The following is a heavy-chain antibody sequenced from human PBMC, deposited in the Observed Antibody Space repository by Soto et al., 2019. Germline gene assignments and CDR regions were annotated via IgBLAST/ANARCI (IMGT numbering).Heavy chain of an antibody. J-gene: IGHJ4*02. CDR2: ISAYNGNT. D-gene: IGHD3-10*01. CDR1: GYTFTSYG. CDR3: ARDRATPPNTYFDY. V-gene: IGHV1-18*01. Sequence: ASVKVSCKASGYTFTSYGIGWVRQAPGQGLEWMGWISAYNGNTNYAQKLQGRVTMTTDTSTSTAYMELRSLRSDDTAVYYCARDRATPPNTYFDYWGQGTLVTVSS.